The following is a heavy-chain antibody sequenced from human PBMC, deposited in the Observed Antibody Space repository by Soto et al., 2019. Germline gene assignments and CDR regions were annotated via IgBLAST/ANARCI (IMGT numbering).Heavy chain of an antibody. D-gene: IGHD2-15*01. CDR2: IYPGDSDT. V-gene: IGHV5-51*01. J-gene: IGHJ3*02. Sequence: PGESLKISCKGSGYSFTSYWIGWVRQMPGKGLEWMGIIYPGDSDTRYSPSFQGQVTISADKSISTAYLQWSSLKASDTAMYYCAILLGPRIAEGAFDIWGQGTMVPVSS. CDR3: AILLGPRIAEGAFDI. CDR1: GYSFTSYW.